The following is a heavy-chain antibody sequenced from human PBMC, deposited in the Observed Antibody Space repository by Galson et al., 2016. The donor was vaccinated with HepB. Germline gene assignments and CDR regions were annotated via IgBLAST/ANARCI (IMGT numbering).Heavy chain of an antibody. V-gene: IGHV1-69*13. CDR1: GDTFSNFG. D-gene: IGHD3-22*01. CDR3: ARNYYDSGGYLDAFDI. CDR2: IIPKSGRV. J-gene: IGHJ3*02. Sequence: SVKVSCKASGDTFSNFGISWVRQAPGQGLEWMGGIIPKSGRVKYAQKVQGRVTITADESTSTAYMQLSSLGSEDTAVYYCARNYYDSGGYLDAFDIWGQGTMVTVSS.